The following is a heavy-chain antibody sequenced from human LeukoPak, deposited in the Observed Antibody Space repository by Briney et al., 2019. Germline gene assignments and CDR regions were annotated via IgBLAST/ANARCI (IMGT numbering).Heavy chain of an antibody. CDR1: GFTFSNYA. D-gene: IGHD6-13*01. CDR3: AKSFGPVIAAAGTGAD. V-gene: IGHV3-23*01. Sequence: PGGSLRLSCAASGFTFSNYAMSWVRQAPGKGLEWVSTISGGGGSTYYADSVKGRFTISRDNSKNTLYLQMNSLRAEDTAVYYCAKSFGPVIAAAGTGADWGQGILVTVSS. CDR2: ISGGGGST. J-gene: IGHJ4*02.